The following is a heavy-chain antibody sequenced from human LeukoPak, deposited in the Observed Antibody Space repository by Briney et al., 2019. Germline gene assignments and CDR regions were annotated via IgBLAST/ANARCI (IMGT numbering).Heavy chain of an antibody. CDR1: GGTFSSYA. V-gene: IGHV1-69*04. CDR2: IIPILGIA. D-gene: IGHD3-10*01. CDR3: ARDRITMVLSGMDV. Sequence: GASVKVSCKASGGTFSSYAISWVRQAPGQGLEWMGRIIPILGIANYAQKFQGRVTMTRNTSISTAYMELSSLRSEDTAVYYCARDRITMVLSGMDVWGQGTTVTVSS. J-gene: IGHJ6*02.